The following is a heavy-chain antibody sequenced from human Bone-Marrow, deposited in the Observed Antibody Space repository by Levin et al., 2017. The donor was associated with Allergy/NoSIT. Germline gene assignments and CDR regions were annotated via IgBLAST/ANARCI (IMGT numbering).Heavy chain of an antibody. D-gene: IGHD2-15*01. Sequence: PGESLKISCAASGFTFSSYGMHWVRQAPGKGLEWVAVIWYDGSNKYYADSVKGRFTISRDNSKNTLYLQMNSLRAEDTAVYYCARDGRETGYCSGGSCYSAPLRSTPYNWFDPWGQGTLVTVSS. J-gene: IGHJ5*02. CDR2: IWYDGSNK. CDR3: ARDGRETGYCSGGSCYSAPLRSTPYNWFDP. V-gene: IGHV3-33*01. CDR1: GFTFSSYG.